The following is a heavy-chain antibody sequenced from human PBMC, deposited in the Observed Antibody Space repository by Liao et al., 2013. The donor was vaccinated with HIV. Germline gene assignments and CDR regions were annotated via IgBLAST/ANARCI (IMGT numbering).Heavy chain of an antibody. Sequence: QLQLQESGPGLVKPSETLSLTCTVSGGSISSSSYYWGWIRQPPGKGLEWIGSIYYSGSTYYNPSLKSRVTISVDTSKNQFSLKLSSVTAADTAVYYCARDKEHYYDTSGYVGYWGQGTLVTVSS. CDR2: IYYSGST. CDR3: ARDKEHYYDTSGYVGY. CDR1: GGSISSSSYY. J-gene: IGHJ4*02. V-gene: IGHV4-39*07. D-gene: IGHD3-22*01.